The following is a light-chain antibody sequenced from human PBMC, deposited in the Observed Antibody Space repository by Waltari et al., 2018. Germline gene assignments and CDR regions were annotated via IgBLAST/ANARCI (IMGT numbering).Light chain of an antibody. CDR3: AAWDDSLSGRV. Sequence: QSVLTQPPSASGTPGQRVTISCSGSSSNIGSNYLYWYQQPPGTAPKRLIYGNNQRPSGVPDRFAGSKSGTSASLAISGLRSEDEADYYCAAWDDSLSGRVFGGGTKLTVL. V-gene: IGLV1-47*01. CDR2: GNN. J-gene: IGLJ3*02. CDR1: SSNIGSNY.